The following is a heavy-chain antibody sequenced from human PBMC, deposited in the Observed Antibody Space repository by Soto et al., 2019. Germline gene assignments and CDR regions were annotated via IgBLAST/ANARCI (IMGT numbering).Heavy chain of an antibody. J-gene: IGHJ6*04. CDR2: ISYDGINK. CDR3: TTVWEIVVAPAPIEGYYYGMYV. Sequence: GGSLRLSCAACGFTFSSYAIHWVRQTPCKGLEWVAVISYDGINKYYADSVKGRFTISRDNSKNTLYLQMNSLRAEDTAVYYCTTVWEIVVAPAPIEGYYYGMYVWGKGPTVPLSS. V-gene: IGHV3-30-3*01. D-gene: IGHD2-2*01. CDR1: GFTFSSYA.